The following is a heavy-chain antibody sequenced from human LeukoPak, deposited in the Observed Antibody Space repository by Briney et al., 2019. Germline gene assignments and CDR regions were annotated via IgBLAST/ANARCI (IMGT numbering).Heavy chain of an antibody. CDR3: AQPRPYSGYGVFDY. D-gene: IGHD5-12*01. Sequence: GGSLRLSCAASGFTVSSNYMSWVRQAPGKGLEWVSVIYSGGSTYYADSVKGRFTISRDNSKNTLYLQMNSLRAEDTAVYYCAQPRPYSGYGVFDYWGQGTLVTVSS. J-gene: IGHJ4*02. CDR2: IYSGGST. CDR1: GFTVSSNY. V-gene: IGHV3-53*01.